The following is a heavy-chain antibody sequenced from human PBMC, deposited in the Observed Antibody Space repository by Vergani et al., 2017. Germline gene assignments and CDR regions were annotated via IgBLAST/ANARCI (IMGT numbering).Heavy chain of an antibody. CDR3: AHRRDGDYLDTAYFDL. CDR2: IYWDDDK. D-gene: IGHD4-17*01. V-gene: IGHV2-5*02. CDR1: GFSLSTSGVG. Sequence: QITLKESGPTLVKPTQTLTLTCTFSGFSLSTSGVGVGWIRQPPGKALEWLALIYWDDDKRYCPSLKSRLTITKDTSKNQVVLTMTNMDPVDTATYYCAHRRDGDYLDTAYFDLWGRGTLVTVSS. J-gene: IGHJ2*01.